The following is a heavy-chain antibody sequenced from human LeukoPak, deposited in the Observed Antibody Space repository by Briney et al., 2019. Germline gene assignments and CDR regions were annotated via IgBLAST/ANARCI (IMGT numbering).Heavy chain of an antibody. CDR1: GFTFSNNW. V-gene: IGHV3-74*01. CDR2: INADGRRA. CDR3: AREVEEVWTAVGVYYYYFMDV. J-gene: IGHJ6*03. D-gene: IGHD1-26*01. Sequence: PGGSLRLSCAASGFTFSNNWMHWVRQAPGKGLVWVSRINADGRRADYADSVKGRFTISRDNAKNTLYLQMNSLRAEDTAVYYCAREVEEVWTAVGVYYYYFMDVWGKGTTVTVSS.